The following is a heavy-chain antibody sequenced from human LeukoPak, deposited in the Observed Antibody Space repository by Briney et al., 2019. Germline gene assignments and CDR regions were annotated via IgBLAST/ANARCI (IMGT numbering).Heavy chain of an antibody. D-gene: IGHD6-19*01. CDR2: INPNSGGT. V-gene: IGHV1-2*02. CDR1: GYTFTGYY. Sequence: ASVKVSCKASGYTFTGYYMHWVRQAPGQGLEWMGWINPNSGGTNYAQKFQGRVTMTRDTSISTAYMELSRLRSDDTAVYYCARYSSGKGPYFDYWGQGTLVTVSS. J-gene: IGHJ4*02. CDR3: ARYSSGKGPYFDY.